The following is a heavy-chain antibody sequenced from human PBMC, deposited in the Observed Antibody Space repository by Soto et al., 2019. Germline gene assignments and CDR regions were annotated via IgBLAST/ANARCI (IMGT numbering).Heavy chain of an antibody. Sequence: SETLSLTCTVSGGSISSYYWSWIRQPPGKGLEWIGYIYYSGSTNYNPSLKSRVTISVDTSKNQFSLKLSSVTAADTAVYYCARDGWDRGGDAFDIWGQGTMVTVSS. D-gene: IGHD1-26*01. CDR3: ARDGWDRGGDAFDI. CDR1: GGSISSYY. CDR2: IYYSGST. J-gene: IGHJ3*02. V-gene: IGHV4-59*01.